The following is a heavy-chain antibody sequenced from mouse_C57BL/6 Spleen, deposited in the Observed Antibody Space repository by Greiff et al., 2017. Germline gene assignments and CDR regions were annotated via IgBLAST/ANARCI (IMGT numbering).Heavy chain of an antibody. J-gene: IGHJ4*01. CDR2: IDPSDSET. Sequence: QVQLQQPGAELVRPGSSVKLSCKASGYTFTSYWMHWVKQRPIQGLEWIGNIDPSDSETHYNQKFKDKATLTVDKSSSTAYMQLSSLTSEDSAVYYCARPTVVATPYAMDYWGQGTSVTVSS. CDR1: GYTFTSYW. D-gene: IGHD1-1*01. V-gene: IGHV1-52*01. CDR3: ARPTVVATPYAMDY.